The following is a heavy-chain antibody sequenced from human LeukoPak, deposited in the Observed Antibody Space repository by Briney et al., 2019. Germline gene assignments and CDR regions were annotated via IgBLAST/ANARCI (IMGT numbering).Heavy chain of an antibody. D-gene: IGHD1-26*01. CDR3: ARDRAIIVGAALWFDP. Sequence: SVKVSCKASGGAFSSYAISWVRQAPGQGLEWMGRIIPIFGTANYAQKFQGRVKITTDESTSTAYMELSSLRSEDTAVYYCARDRAIIVGAALWFDPWGQGTLVTVSS. CDR1: GGAFSSYA. CDR2: IIPIFGTA. J-gene: IGHJ5*02. V-gene: IGHV1-69*05.